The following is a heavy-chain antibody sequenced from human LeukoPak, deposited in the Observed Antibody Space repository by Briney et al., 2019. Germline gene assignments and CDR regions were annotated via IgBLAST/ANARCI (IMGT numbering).Heavy chain of an antibody. J-gene: IGHJ4*02. V-gene: IGHV3-74*01. CDR3: ARVLGLRGGFDY. CDR2: INSDGSST. CDR1: GFTFSSYW. D-gene: IGHD4-17*01. Sequence: GGSLRLSCAASGFTFSSYWMHWVRQAPRQGLVWVSRINSDGSSTSYADSVKGRLTISRDNAKNTLYLQMNSLRAEDTAVYYCARVLGLRGGFDYWGQGPLVTVSS.